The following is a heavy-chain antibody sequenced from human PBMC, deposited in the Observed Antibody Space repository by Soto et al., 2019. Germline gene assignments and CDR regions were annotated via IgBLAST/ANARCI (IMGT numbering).Heavy chain of an antibody. CDR1: GESVRRQS. CDR3: AKKHYSGLDI. CDR2: INYYGST. Sequence: ETLSLSCQVYGESVRRQSWAWVSLSPHKGLEWIGEINYYGSTVYSQSLKSRVTISIDTSKKQIYLKLTSATDADTDVYYCAKKHYSGLDIWGQGVLVTV. J-gene: IGHJ4*02. D-gene: IGHD6-19*01. V-gene: IGHV4-34*01.